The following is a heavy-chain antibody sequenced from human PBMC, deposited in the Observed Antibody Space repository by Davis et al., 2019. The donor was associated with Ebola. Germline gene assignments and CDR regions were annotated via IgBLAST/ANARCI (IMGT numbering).Heavy chain of an antibody. Sequence: ASVKVSCKASGGTFSSYAINWVRQAPGQGLEWMGWISTYNGNTNYAQKLQGRVTMTTDTSTSTAYMELRSLRSDDTALYYCARSPPVLYSAYASDHWGQGTLVTVSS. CDR1: GGTFSSYA. D-gene: IGHD5-12*01. V-gene: IGHV1-18*01. CDR2: ISTYNGNT. J-gene: IGHJ5*02. CDR3: ARSPPVLYSAYASDH.